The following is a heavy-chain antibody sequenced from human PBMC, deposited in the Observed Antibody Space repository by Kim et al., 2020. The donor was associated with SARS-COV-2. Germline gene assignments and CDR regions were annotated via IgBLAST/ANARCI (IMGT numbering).Heavy chain of an antibody. CDR2: ISGSGGST. Sequence: GGSLRLSCAASGFTFSSYAMSWVRQAPGKGLEWVSAISGSGGSTYYADSVKGRFTISRDNSKNTLYLQMNSLRAEDTAIYYCAKGTRGRGYSGYDSPFHYWGQGTLVTVSS. J-gene: IGHJ4*02. V-gene: IGHV3-23*01. CDR1: GFTFSSYA. CDR3: AKGTRGRGYSGYDSPFHY. D-gene: IGHD5-12*01.